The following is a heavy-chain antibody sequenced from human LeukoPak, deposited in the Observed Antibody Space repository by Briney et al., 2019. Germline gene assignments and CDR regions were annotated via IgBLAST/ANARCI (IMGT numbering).Heavy chain of an antibody. D-gene: IGHD6-19*01. CDR1: GFTFSSYA. V-gene: IGHV3-23*01. CDR3: AKLPTSGYSSGWTRYFDY. CDR2: ISGSGGST. J-gene: IGHJ4*02. Sequence: GGSLRLSCAASGFTFSSYAMSWVRQAPGKGLEWVSAISGSGGSTYYADSVKGRFTISRDNSKNTLYLQMNSLRAEDTAVDYCAKLPTSGYSSGWTRYFDYWGQGTLVTVSS.